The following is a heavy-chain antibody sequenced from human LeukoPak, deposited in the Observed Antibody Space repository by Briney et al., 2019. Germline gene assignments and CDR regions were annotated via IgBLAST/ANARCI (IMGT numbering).Heavy chain of an antibody. CDR2: IYYSGST. CDR1: GGSISSSSYY. Sequence: SETLSLTCTVSGGSISSSSYYWGWIRQPPGKGLEWIGSIYYSGSTYYNPSLKSRVTISVDTSKNQFSLKLSSVTAADTAVYYCARHRASGGATGFDYWGQGTLVTVSS. V-gene: IGHV4-39*07. J-gene: IGHJ4*02. D-gene: IGHD1-26*01. CDR3: ARHRASGGATGFDY.